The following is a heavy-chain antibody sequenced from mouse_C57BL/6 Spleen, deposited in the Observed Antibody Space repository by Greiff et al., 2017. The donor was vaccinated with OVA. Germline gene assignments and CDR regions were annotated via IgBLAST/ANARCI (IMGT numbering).Heavy chain of an antibody. J-gene: IGHJ2*01. D-gene: IGHD3-1*01. V-gene: IGHV1-26*01. CDR3: ARSGRLYFDY. CDR1: GYTFTDYY. CDR2: INPNNGGT. Sequence: EVQLQQSGPELVKPGASVKISCKASGYTFTDYYMNWVKQSHGKSLEWIGDINPNNGGTSYNQKFKGKATLTLDKSSSTAYMELRSLTSEDSAVYYCARSGRLYFDYWGQGTTLTVSS.